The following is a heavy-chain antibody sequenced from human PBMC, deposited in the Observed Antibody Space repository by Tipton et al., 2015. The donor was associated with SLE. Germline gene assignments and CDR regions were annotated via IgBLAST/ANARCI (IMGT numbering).Heavy chain of an antibody. J-gene: IGHJ6*02. CDR3: ARDRARGMDV. V-gene: IGHV4-34*01. CDR1: GGSFSGNF. Sequence: TLSLTCAVYGGSFSGNFWNWIRQSPGKGLEWIGEINHSGSTNYNPSLKRRVTISLDTSKNQFSLKLSSVTAADTAVYYCARDRARGMDVWGQGTTVTVSS. CDR2: INHSGST. D-gene: IGHD5-12*01.